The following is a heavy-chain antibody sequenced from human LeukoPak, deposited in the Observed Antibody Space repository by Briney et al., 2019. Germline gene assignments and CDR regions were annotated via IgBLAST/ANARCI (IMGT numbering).Heavy chain of an antibody. CDR3: ARRGRRIR. J-gene: IGHJ4*02. D-gene: IGHD2-15*01. V-gene: IGHV4-39*07. CDR2: IDYSGST. CDR1: GDSSYNNLYS. Sequence: SETLSLTCTVSGDSSYNNLYSWGWIRQPPGKGLEWIGSIDYSGSTYYNPSLKSRATISLDTSKNQFSLKLRSLTAADTAVYYCARRGRRIRWGQGTLVTVSS.